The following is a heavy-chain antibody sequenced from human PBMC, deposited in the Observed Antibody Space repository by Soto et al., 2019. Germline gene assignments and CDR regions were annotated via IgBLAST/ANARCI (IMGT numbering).Heavy chain of an antibody. D-gene: IGHD1-1*01. J-gene: IGHJ6*01. CDR1: GCSVSSNGAA. CDR3: ARGHAGTMDV. CDR2: TYYRSTWNN. V-gene: IGHV6-1*01. Sequence: SQTLSLTCAISGCSVSSNGAAWNWIRQSPSRGLQWLGRTYYRSTWNNDYALSVKSRVTINPDTSKKQFSLQLNSVTPEDTAVYYCARGHAGTMDVWGQGTTVTVSS.